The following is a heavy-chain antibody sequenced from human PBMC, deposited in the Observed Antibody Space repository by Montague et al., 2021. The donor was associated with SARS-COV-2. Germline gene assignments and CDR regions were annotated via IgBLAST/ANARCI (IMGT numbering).Heavy chain of an antibody. J-gene: IGHJ3*02. D-gene: IGHD2-15*01. CDR2: ISYDGSNK. Sequence: SLRLSCAASGFTFSLYALHWVRPAPVKGLEWVSVISYDGSNKYYADSVKGRFTISRDNSKNTLYLQMNSLRAEDTAVYYCARDGLVVVAANAFDIWGQGTMVTVSS. CDR3: ARDGLVVVAANAFDI. CDR1: GFTFSLYA. V-gene: IGHV3-30-3*01.